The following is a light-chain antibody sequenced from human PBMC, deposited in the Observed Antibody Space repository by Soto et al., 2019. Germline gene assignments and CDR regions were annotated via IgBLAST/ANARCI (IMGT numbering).Light chain of an antibody. J-gene: IGLJ3*02. Sequence: QSVLTQPPSVSGAPGQRVTISCTGSSSNIGAGYDVHWYQQLPGTAPKLLIYGNSNRPSGVPDRFSGSKSGTSASLAITGPRAEDEADYYCQPYDSSLSGWVFGGGTKLTVL. V-gene: IGLV1-40*01. CDR1: SSNIGAGYD. CDR3: QPYDSSLSGWV. CDR2: GNS.